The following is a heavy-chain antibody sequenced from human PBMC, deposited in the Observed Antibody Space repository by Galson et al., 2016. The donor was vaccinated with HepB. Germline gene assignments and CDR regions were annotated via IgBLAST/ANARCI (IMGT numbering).Heavy chain of an antibody. Sequence: TLSLTCTVSGGSISSGGNYWSWIRHHPGKGLEWMGYIYYSGSTYYNPSLKSRVTISVDTSKNQFSLKLSSVTAADTAVYYCASLVGFWSPRNWFDPWGQGTRVTVSS. J-gene: IGHJ5*02. CDR2: IYYSGST. CDR3: ASLVGFWSPRNWFDP. CDR1: GGSISSGGNY. V-gene: IGHV4-31*03. D-gene: IGHD3-3*01.